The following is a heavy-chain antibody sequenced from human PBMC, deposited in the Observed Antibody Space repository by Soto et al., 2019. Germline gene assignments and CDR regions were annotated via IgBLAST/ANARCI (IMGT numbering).Heavy chain of an antibody. J-gene: IGHJ4*02. Sequence: QVQLVESGGGVVQPGRSLRLSCAASGFTFSNYDMHWVRQAPGEGLEWVAVLSFDGSNKNYADSVKGRFTISRDNSKNTLVLQMTSLRTEDTAVYFCATDFYTLRVPAAPRPHYFDFWGPGTLVTVSS. CDR1: GFTFSNYD. V-gene: IGHV3-30*03. CDR2: LSFDGSNK. CDR3: ATDFYTLRVPAAPRPHYFDF. D-gene: IGHD2-2*01.